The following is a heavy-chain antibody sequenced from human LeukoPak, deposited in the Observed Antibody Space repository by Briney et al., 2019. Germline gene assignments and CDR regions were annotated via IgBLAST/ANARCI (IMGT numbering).Heavy chain of an antibody. CDR2: ISYDGSNK. CDR3: AKGFYSSGYYYPDY. CDR1: GFTFSSYA. Sequence: GGSLRLSCAASGFTFSSYAMHWVRQAPGKGLEWVAVISYDGSNKYYADSVKGRFTISRDNSKNTLYLHMNSLRAEDTAVYYCAKGFYSSGYYYPDYWGQGTLVTVSS. V-gene: IGHV3-30-3*01. J-gene: IGHJ4*02. D-gene: IGHD3-22*01.